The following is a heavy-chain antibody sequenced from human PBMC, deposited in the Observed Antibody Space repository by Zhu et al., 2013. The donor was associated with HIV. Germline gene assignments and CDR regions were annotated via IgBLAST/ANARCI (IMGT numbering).Heavy chain of an antibody. CDR1: GFTFDDYA. D-gene: IGHD3-22*01. CDR3: ARDLLNYYDSSDYSHTDQLDY. CDR2: ISWNSATI. Sequence: EVQLVEFGGGLVQPGRSLRLSCAASGFTFDDYAMHWVRQAPGKGLEWVSGISWNSATIVYGDSVKGRFTISRDNAKNSLYLQMNSLRAEDTAVYYCARDLLNYYDSSDYSHTDQLDYWGQGTLVTVSS. V-gene: IGHV3-9*01. J-gene: IGHJ4*02.